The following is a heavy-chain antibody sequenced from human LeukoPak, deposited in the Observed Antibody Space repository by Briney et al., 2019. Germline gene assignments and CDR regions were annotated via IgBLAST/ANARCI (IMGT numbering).Heavy chain of an antibody. J-gene: IGHJ6*03. Sequence: SETLSLTYAVYGGSFSGYYWSWIRQPPGKGLEWIGEINHSGSTNYNPSLKSRVTISVDTSKNQFSLKLSSVTAADTAVYYCASTHFVLLWFVEYNYMDVWGKGTTVTVSS. D-gene: IGHD3-10*01. V-gene: IGHV4-34*01. CDR1: GGSFSGYY. CDR3: ASTHFVLLWFVEYNYMDV. CDR2: INHSGST.